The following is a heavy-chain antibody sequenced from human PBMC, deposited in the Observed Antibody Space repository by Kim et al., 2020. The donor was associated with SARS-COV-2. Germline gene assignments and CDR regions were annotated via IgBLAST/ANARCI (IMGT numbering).Heavy chain of an antibody. V-gene: IGHV1-46*01. CDR2: INPSGGAT. D-gene: IGHD3-10*01. CDR3: AKVSMVRGVLDY. J-gene: IGHJ4*02. CDR1: GYTFTNYY. Sequence: ASVKVSCKASGYTFTNYYMHWVRQAPGQGLEWLGVINPSGGATAYAQKFQGRVTMTRDTSTSTVYMELSSLRSEDTAVYYCAKVSMVRGVLDYWGQGTLVTVSS.